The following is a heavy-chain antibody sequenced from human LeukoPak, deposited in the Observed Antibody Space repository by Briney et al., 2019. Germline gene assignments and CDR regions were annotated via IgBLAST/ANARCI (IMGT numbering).Heavy chain of an antibody. CDR3: ARGLGTYDSSELTWPMISF. CDR2: MNPDSGDT. J-gene: IGHJ4*02. D-gene: IGHD3-22*01. V-gene: IGHV1-8*01. Sequence: ASVKVSCTASGYTFTSYEINWVRQASGQGLEWMGWMNPDSGDTAYSQKYQGRIIMTRSTSISTAYMELSSLRSEDTAVCYCARGLGTYDSSELTWPMISFWGQGTVVTVSS. CDR1: GYTFTSYE.